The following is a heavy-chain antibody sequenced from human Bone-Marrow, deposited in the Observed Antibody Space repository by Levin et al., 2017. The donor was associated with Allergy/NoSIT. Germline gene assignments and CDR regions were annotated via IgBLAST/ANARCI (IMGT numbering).Heavy chain of an antibody. J-gene: IGHJ4*02. D-gene: IGHD6-19*01. CDR1: GFIFTTYA. Sequence: PGESLKISCAASGFIFTTYAMHWVRQAPGKGLEWVAVISYDGSNKYYGDSVKGRFTISRDNSKDTLYLQINSLRAEDTAVYFCARDPSSGWLGDYWGQGALVTVSS. V-gene: IGHV3-30*04. CDR3: ARDPSSGWLGDY. CDR2: ISYDGSNK.